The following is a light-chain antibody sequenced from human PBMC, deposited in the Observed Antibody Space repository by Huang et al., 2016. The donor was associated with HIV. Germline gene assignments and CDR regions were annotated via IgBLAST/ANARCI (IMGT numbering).Light chain of an antibody. V-gene: IGKV3-15*01. CDR3: QQYNNWLA. Sequence: EIVMTQSPATLSVSPGERATLSCRASQTVNSNLAWYQHKTGHAPRLLIYGASTRATGFPARFSGSGSGTKFTLTISSLQSEDFAVYYCQQYNNWLAFGQGTKVEIK. CDR1: QTVNSN. CDR2: GAS. J-gene: IGKJ1*01.